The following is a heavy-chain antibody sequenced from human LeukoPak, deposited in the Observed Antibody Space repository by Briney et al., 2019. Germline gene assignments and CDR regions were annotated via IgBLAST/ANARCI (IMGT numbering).Heavy chain of an antibody. CDR1: GFTFSNYW. J-gene: IGHJ4*02. CDR3: ARSQAHSNFDH. V-gene: IGHV3-74*01. Sequence: GGSLRLSCATSGFTFSNYWMHWVRQAPGKGLVWVSRINTEGTTTSYADSVEGRFTISRDNAKNTLYLQMNSLRSEDTAMYYCARSQAHSNFDHWGQGTLVTVSS. CDR2: INTEGTTT.